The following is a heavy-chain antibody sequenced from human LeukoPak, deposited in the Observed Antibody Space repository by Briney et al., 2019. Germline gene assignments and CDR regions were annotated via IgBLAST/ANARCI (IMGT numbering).Heavy chain of an antibody. V-gene: IGHV3-23*01. J-gene: IGHJ3*01. CDR2: ISATDGRT. CDR3: AKDLRVVDAFDF. Sequence: GGSLRLSCAASGFTFSSYWMSWVRQAPGKGLEWVSGISATDGRTYYADSVEGRFTISRDNSKNTLYLQMNSLRAEDTAVYYCAKDLRVVDAFDFWGQGTMVTVSS. CDR1: GFTFSSYW.